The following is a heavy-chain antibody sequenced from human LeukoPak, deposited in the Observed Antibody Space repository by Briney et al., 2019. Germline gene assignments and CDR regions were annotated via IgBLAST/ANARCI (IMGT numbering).Heavy chain of an antibody. V-gene: IGHV4-38-2*02. J-gene: IGHJ4*02. Sequence: SQTLSLTCTVSGYSISSGYYWGWIRQPPGKGLEWIGSIYHSGSTYYNPSLKSRVTISVDTSKNQFSLKLSSVTAADTAVYYCARAIGLFDYWGQGTLVTVSS. CDR3: ARAIGLFDY. CDR1: GYSISSGYY. CDR2: IYHSGST.